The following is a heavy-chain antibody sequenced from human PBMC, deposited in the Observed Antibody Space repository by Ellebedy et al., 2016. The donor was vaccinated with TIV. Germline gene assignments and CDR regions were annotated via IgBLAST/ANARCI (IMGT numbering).Heavy chain of an antibody. V-gene: IGHV4-59*01. D-gene: IGHD5/OR15-5a*01. CDR2: IYSSGRT. Sequence: SETLSLTXTVSGGSISSYFWSWIRQPPGRGLEWIGYIYSSGRTNYNPSLKGRVTMSVDTSKNQFSLRLSSLTAADTAVYFCATTARVLASWGPGTRVTVSS. J-gene: IGHJ4*02. CDR3: ATTARVLAS. CDR1: GGSISSYF.